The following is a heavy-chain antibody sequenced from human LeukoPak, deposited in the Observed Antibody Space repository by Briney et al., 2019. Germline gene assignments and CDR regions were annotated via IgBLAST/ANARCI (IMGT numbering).Heavy chain of an antibody. CDR2: IYYSGST. Sequence: PSETLSLTCTVSGGSISSGDYYWSWIRQPPGKGLEWIRYIYYSGSTYYNPSLKSRVTISVDTSKNQFSLKLSSVTAADTAVYYCAKNRKWLLPDYWGQGTLVTVSS. D-gene: IGHD3-22*01. V-gene: IGHV4-30-4*01. CDR1: GGSISSGDYY. CDR3: AKNRKWLLPDY. J-gene: IGHJ4*02.